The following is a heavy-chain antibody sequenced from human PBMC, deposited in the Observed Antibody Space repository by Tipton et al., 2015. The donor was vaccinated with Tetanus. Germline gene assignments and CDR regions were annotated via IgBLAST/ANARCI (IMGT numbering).Heavy chain of an antibody. CDR2: IYYSGST. V-gene: IGHV4-59*01. CDR3: ARGVGTSYYDYGMDV. J-gene: IGHJ6*02. D-gene: IGHD5-12*01. Sequence: LRLSCTVSGGSISSYYWSWIRQPPGKGLEWIGYIYYSGSTNYNPSLKSRVTISVDTSKNQFSLKLSSVTAADTAGYYCARGVGTSYYDYGMDVWGQGTTVTVSS. CDR1: GGSISSYY.